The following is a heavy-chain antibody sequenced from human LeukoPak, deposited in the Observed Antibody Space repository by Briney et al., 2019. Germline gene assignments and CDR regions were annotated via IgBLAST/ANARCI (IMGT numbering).Heavy chain of an antibody. CDR1: GCSISTYY. D-gene: IGHD3-10*01. V-gene: IGHV4-4*07. CDR3: AREFGFGESSYYFDY. CDR2: IYTGGNIYYNT. Sequence: SETLSLTCTVSGCSISTYYWSWIRQPAGKGLEWIGRIYTGGNIYYNTYYNPSLKSRVTMSVDTSKNQFSLKLTSVTAADTAVYYCAREFGFGESSYYFDYWGQGTLVTVSS. J-gene: IGHJ4*02.